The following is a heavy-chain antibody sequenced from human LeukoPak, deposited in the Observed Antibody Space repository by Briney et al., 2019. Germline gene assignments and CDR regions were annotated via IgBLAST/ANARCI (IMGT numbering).Heavy chain of an antibody. D-gene: IGHD2-2*01. CDR3: AREYCSSTSCYAWPLTYYYYGMDV. Sequence: ASVKVSCKASGYTFTGYDMHWVRQAPGQGLEWMGWINPNSGGTNYAQKFQGRVTMTRDTSIGTAYMELSRLRSDDTAVYYCAREYCSSTSCYAWPLTYYYYGMDVWGQGTTVTVSS. CDR2: INPNSGGT. CDR1: GYTFTGYD. J-gene: IGHJ6*02. V-gene: IGHV1-2*02.